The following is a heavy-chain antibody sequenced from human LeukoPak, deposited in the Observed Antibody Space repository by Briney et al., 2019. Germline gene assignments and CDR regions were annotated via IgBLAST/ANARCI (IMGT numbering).Heavy chain of an antibody. V-gene: IGHV5-51*01. J-gene: IGHJ6*03. Sequence: GESLKISCKGSGYSFTSCWIGWVRQMPGKGLEWMGIIYPGDSDTRYSPSFQGQVTISADKSISTAYLQWSSLKASDTAMYYCARHIAARPYRYYYYMDVWGKGTTVTVSS. CDR1: GYSFTSCW. D-gene: IGHD6-6*01. CDR2: IYPGDSDT. CDR3: ARHIAARPYRYYYYMDV.